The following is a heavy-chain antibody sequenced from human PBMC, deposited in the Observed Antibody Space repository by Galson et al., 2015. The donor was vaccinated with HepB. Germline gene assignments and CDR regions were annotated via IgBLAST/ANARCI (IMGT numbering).Heavy chain of an antibody. CDR3: ARGGASRYSS. V-gene: IGHV4-34*01. Sequence: LSLTCAVYGGSFSGSYLTWIRQAPGKGLQWIGEISPSGSTDYNPSLKSRVSMSVDTSKNQFSLKLSSVTAADTALYYCARGGASRYSSWGQGTLVTVSS. CDR2: ISPSGST. CDR1: GGSFSGSY. J-gene: IGHJ5*02. D-gene: IGHD5-12*01.